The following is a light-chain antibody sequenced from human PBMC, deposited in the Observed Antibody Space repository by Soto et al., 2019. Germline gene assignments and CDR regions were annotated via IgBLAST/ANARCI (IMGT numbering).Light chain of an antibody. V-gene: IGKV1-5*01. CDR2: DAS. J-gene: IGKJ2*01. CDR3: QQYNSDPYT. Sequence: DIQMTQSPSTLSASVGDRVTITCRASQSISSWLAWYQQKVGKGPKLLIYDASSLESGVPSRFSGSGSGIEFTPTISSLQPDDFATYYCQQYNSDPYTFGHGTKLEIQ. CDR1: QSISSW.